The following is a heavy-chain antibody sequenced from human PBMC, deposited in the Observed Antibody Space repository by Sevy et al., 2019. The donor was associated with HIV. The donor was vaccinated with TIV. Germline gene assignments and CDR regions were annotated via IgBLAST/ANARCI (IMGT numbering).Heavy chain of an antibody. CDR3: ARGGDCTGGVCYHYYYYGMDV. CDR1: GDSLCSNSAA. D-gene: IGHD2-8*02. V-gene: IGHV6-1*01. CDR2: TYYRSKWYN. J-gene: IGHJ6*02. Sequence: QSQTLSLTCAISGDSLCSNSAAWNWIRQSPSRGLEWLGRTYYRSKWYNDYAVSVKSRITINPDTSKNQFSLQLNSVTPEDTAVYYCARGGDCTGGVCYHYYYYGMDVWGQGTTVTVSS.